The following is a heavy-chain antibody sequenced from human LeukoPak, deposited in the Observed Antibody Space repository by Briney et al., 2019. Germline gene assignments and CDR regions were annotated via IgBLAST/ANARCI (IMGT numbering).Heavy chain of an antibody. J-gene: IGHJ3*01. V-gene: IGHV1-2*02. CDR2: INPNSGLT. CDR3: ARHGAFFMRGFCSSANCYVDGLHT. Sequence: ASVKVSCRASGYSFTADYVHWVRQAPGEGLEWMGWINPNSGLTNYAQKFEGRVTLTRDTSINTAYMELMNLNFDDTAVYFCARHGAFFMRGFCSSANCYVDGLHTWGQGIMVSVST. D-gene: IGHD2-2*01. CDR1: GYSFTADY.